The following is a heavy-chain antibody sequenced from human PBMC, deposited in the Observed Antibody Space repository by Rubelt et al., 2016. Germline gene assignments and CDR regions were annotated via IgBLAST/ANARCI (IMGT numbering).Heavy chain of an antibody. CDR3: ARHGCSGANCYGNWFDP. Sequence: SSYGMHWVRQAPGKGLEWVAVIWYDGSNKYYADSVKGRFTISRDSAKNSLSLQMNSLRAEDTAVYYCARHGCSGANCYGNWFDPWGQGILVTVSS. J-gene: IGHJ5*02. V-gene: IGHV3-33*03. CDR2: IWYDGSNK. CDR1: SSYG. D-gene: IGHD2-15*01.